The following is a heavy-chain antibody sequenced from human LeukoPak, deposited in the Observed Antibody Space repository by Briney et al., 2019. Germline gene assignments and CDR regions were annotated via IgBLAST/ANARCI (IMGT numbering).Heavy chain of an antibody. CDR3: ARGGGYSDNWFDP. D-gene: IGHD1-26*01. CDR2: INGDGSTT. J-gene: IGHJ5*02. V-gene: IGHV3-74*01. CDR1: GFTYRRYW. Sequence: GGSLRLSCAASGFTYRRYWMHWVRQAPGKGLVWVSRINGDGSTTPYADSVEGRFTLSRDNANNTLYVQMNSLRGEDTAVYYCARGGGYSDNWFDPGGEGTVVGVSS.